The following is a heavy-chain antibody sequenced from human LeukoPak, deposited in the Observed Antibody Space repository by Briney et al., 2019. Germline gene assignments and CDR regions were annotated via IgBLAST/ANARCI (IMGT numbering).Heavy chain of an antibody. V-gene: IGHV3-23*01. CDR2: ISASGGSI. Sequence: GGSLRLSCVASTLTFSNFAMNWVRQAPGKGLEWLSTISASGGSIYYADSVKGRFTISRDKSKNTLYLQMNSLRAEDTAVYYCAKVLRLERRYYFDYWGQGTLVTVSS. CDR3: AKVLRLERRYYFDY. D-gene: IGHD1-1*01. CDR1: TLTFSNFA. J-gene: IGHJ4*02.